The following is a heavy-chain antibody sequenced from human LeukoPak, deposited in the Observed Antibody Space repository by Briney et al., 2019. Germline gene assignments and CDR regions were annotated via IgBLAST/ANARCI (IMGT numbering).Heavy chain of an antibody. CDR2: FDPEDGEI. CDR3: TTDSEYYESGSFDY. J-gene: IGHJ4*02. CDR1: GDTVTELS. D-gene: IGHD3-10*01. Sequence: ASVKVSCKVSGDTVTELSIHWVRQAPGKGLDWMGGFDPEDGEIIYAQKFQGRVTMTEDTSTDTASMELTSLRSDDTAIYYCTTDSEYYESGSFDYWGQGTLVTVSS. V-gene: IGHV1-24*01.